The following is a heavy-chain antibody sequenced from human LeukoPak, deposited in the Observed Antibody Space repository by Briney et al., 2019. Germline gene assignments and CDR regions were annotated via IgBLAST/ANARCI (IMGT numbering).Heavy chain of an antibody. CDR3: TRDIMAGGSSWFYFDY. CDR2: IRSKTYGGKT. D-gene: IGHD6-13*01. CDR1: RFTFSDYA. Sequence: GGSLRLSCTASRFTFSDYAMSWVRQAPGQGLEWVGFIRSKTYGGKTEYAASVKGRFTISRDDSKSIAYLQMNSLTTEDTAVYYCTRDIMAGGSSWFYFDYWGQGDLVTVSS. J-gene: IGHJ4*02. V-gene: IGHV3-49*04.